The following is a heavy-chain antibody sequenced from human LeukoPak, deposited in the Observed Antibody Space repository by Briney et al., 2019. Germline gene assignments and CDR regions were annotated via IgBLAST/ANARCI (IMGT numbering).Heavy chain of an antibody. J-gene: IGHJ4*02. CDR3: AKPLHDYGDYVLGGPGY. CDR2: ISYDGSNK. D-gene: IGHD4-17*01. CDR1: GLTFSSYG. V-gene: IGHV3-30*18. Sequence: PGGSLRLSCAASGLTFSSYGMHWVRQAPGKGLEWVAVISYDGSNKYYADSVKGRFTISRDNSKNTLYLQMNSLRAEDTAVYYCAKPLHDYGDYVLGGPGYWGQGTLVTVSS.